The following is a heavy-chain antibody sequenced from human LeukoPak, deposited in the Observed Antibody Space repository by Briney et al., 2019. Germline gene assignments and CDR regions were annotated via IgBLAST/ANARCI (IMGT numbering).Heavy chain of an antibody. V-gene: IGHV3-33*01. CDR1: GFIFSTYG. CDR2: IWPDGSNK. Sequence: GRSLRLSCAASGFIFSTYGFHWVRQAPGKGLEWVAAIWPDGSNKYYADSVKGRFTISRDNSKNTVYLQMNSLRVEDTAMYYCARASGSYDYWGLGTLVTVSS. CDR3: ARASGSYDY. D-gene: IGHD1-26*01. J-gene: IGHJ4*02.